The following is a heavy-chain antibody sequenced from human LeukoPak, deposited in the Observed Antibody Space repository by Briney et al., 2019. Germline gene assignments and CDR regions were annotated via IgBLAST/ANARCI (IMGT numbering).Heavy chain of an antibody. D-gene: IGHD3-10*01. CDR2: INAGNGNT. CDR1: GYTFTSYA. J-gene: IGHJ4*02. CDR3: ARGSATMVRGVTPIYFDY. V-gene: IGHV1-3*03. Sequence: ASVKVSCKASGYTFTSYAMHWVRQAPGQRLEWMGWINAGNGNTKYSQEFQGRVTITRDTSASTAYMELSSLRSEDMAVYYCARGSATMVRGVTPIYFDYWGQGTLVTVSS.